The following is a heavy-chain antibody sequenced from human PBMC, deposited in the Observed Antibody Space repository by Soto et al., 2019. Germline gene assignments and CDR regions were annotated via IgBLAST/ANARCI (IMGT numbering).Heavy chain of an antibody. Sequence: QVQLVQSGAEVKKPGSSVKVSCKASGGTFSSYAISWVRQAPGQGLEWMGGIIPIFGTANYAQKVQGRVTITADESTSTGYMELRRLRSEDTAVYYCGRRAPHGSYEGYFDYWGQGTLVTVSS. CDR3: GRRAPHGSYEGYFDY. CDR2: IIPIFGTA. CDR1: GGTFSSYA. V-gene: IGHV1-69*01. J-gene: IGHJ4*02. D-gene: IGHD3-22*01.